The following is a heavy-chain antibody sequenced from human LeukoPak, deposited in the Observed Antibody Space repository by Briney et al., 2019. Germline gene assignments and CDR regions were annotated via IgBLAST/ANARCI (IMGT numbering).Heavy chain of an antibody. CDR1: GFTFSDYS. CDR2: ISDRTSSII. CDR3: ARGSYSSSWYDY. V-gene: IGHV3-48*04. D-gene: IGHD6-13*01. J-gene: IGHJ4*02. Sequence: GGSLRLSCAASGFTFSDYSINWVRQAPGKGLEWLSYISDRTSSIIYYADSVRGRFTISRDNAKNSLYLQMNSLRAEDTAVYYCARGSYSSSWYDYWGQGTLVTVSS.